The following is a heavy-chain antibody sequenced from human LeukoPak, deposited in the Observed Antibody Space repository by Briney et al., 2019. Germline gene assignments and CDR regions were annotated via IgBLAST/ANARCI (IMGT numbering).Heavy chain of an antibody. CDR2: IIPILGIA. Sequence: ASVKVSCKASGGTFSSYAISWVRQAPGQGLEWMGRIIPILGIANCAQKFQGRVTITADKSTSTAYMELSSLRSEDTAVYYCARDPRKSGSYYYGMDVWGQGTTVTVSS. V-gene: IGHV1-69*04. J-gene: IGHJ6*02. CDR1: GGTFSSYA. CDR3: ARDPRKSGSYYYGMDV. D-gene: IGHD1-26*01.